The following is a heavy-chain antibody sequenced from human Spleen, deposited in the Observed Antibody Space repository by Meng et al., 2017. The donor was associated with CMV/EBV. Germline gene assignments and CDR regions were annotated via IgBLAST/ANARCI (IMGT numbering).Heavy chain of an antibody. CDR3: ARRLGYCSSTSCFFDY. D-gene: IGHD2-2*01. CDR1: GGSVSGYY. CDR2: INHSGST. V-gene: IGHV4-34*01. J-gene: IGHJ4*02. Sequence: YGGSVSGYYWSWIRQPPGKGLEWIGEINHSGSTNYNPSLKSRVTISVDTSKNQFSLKLSSVTAADTAVYYCARRLGYCSSTSCFFDYWGQGTLVTVSS.